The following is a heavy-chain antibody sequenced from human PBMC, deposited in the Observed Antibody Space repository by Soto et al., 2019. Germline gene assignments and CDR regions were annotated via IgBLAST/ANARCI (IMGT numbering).Heavy chain of an antibody. Sequence: SETLSLTCAVSGGSISSSNWWSCVRQPPGKGLEWIGEIYHSGSTNYNPSLKSRVTISVDKSKNQFSLKLSSVTAADTAVYYCARGYCSGGSCYSDDAFDIWGQGTMVTVSS. J-gene: IGHJ3*02. D-gene: IGHD2-15*01. CDR3: ARGYCSGGSCYSDDAFDI. CDR2: IYHSGST. V-gene: IGHV4-4*02. CDR1: GGSISSSNW.